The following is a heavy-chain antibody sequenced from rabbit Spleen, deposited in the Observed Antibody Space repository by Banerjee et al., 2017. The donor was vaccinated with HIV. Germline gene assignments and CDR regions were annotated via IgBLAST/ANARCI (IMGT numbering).Heavy chain of an antibody. J-gene: IGHJ6*01. V-gene: IGHV1S45*01. CDR2: IEPIFGKT. D-gene: IGHD4-1*01. CDR3: ARYYIFYGMDL. Sequence: QEQLEESGGDLVKPEGSLTLTCTASGFSFSNSYWICWVRQAPGKGLEWIGYIEPIFGKTYYANWVNGRFSLSSDNAQYTVDLQMNSLTAADTATYFCARYYIFYGMDLWGPGTLVTVS. CDR1: GFSFSNSYW.